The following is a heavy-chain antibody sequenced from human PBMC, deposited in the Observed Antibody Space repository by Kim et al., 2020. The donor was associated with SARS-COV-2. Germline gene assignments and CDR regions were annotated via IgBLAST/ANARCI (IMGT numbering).Heavy chain of an antibody. CDR2: GRKE. CDR3: AKVNYGDY. Sequence: GRKEYDADSVKGRFTISRDNSKNTLYLQMNSLRAEDTAVYYCAKVNYGDYWGQGTLVTVSS. V-gene: IGHV3-30*02. J-gene: IGHJ4*02.